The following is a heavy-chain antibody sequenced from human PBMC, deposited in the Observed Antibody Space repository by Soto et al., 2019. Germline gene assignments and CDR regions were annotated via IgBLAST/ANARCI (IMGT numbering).Heavy chain of an antibody. CDR1: GFTFSSYW. Sequence: GSLRLSCAASGFTFSSYWMSWVRQAPGKGLEWVANIKQDGSEKYYVDSVKGRFTISRDNAKNSLYLQMNSLRAEDTAVYYCARDHIVVVTAGFDYWGQGTLVTVSS. J-gene: IGHJ4*02. CDR3: ARDHIVVVTAGFDY. CDR2: IKQDGSEK. V-gene: IGHV3-7*01. D-gene: IGHD2-21*02.